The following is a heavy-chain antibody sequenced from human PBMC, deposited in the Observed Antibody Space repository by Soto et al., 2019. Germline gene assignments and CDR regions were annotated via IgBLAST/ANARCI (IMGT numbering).Heavy chain of an antibody. V-gene: IGHV4-39*01. Sequence: SETLSHTCTVSGDSISSSYYWRWKRQPPGKGLECIGAVYYTGFTYYNPSLKSRLTISLDTSKNQFSLRLSSVTAADTAIYYCARLPVVVIALGYFDPWGPGTLVTVSS. D-gene: IGHD2-21*01. CDR3: ARLPVVVIALGYFDP. CDR2: VYYTGFT. J-gene: IGHJ5*02. CDR1: GDSISSSYY.